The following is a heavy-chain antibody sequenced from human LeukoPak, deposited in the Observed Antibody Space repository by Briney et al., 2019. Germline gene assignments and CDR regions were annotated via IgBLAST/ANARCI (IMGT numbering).Heavy chain of an antibody. V-gene: IGHV4-59*01. CDR2: IYYSGST. Sequence: SETLSLTCTVSGGSISSYYWSWIRQPPGKGLEWIGYIYYSGSTNYNPSLKSRVTISVDTSKNQLSLKLSSVTAADTAVYYCAGTKTGYSYGYRSDYWGQGTLVTVSS. CDR3: AGTKTGYSYGYRSDY. D-gene: IGHD5-18*01. J-gene: IGHJ4*02. CDR1: GGSISSYY.